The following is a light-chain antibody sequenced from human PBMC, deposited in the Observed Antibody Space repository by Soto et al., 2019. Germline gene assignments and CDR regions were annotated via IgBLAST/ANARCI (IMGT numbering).Light chain of an antibody. CDR1: SSNIGNNY. Sequence: QSVLTQPPSVSAAPGQKVTISCSGSSSNIGNNYVSWYQHLPGTAPKLLIYDNNLRPSGIPDRFSGSKSGTSATLGISGLQTGDEAEYYCGTWDTTLRLYVFGTGTKVTVL. CDR3: GTWDTTLRLYV. J-gene: IGLJ1*01. V-gene: IGLV1-51*01. CDR2: DNN.